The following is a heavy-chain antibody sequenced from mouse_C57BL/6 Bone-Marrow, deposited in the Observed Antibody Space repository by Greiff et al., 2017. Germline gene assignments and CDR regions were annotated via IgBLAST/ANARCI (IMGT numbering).Heavy chain of an antibody. D-gene: IGHD1-1*01. CDR2: FYPGSGSI. CDR3: GRHGGLYYYGSSYAWFAY. J-gene: IGHJ3*01. Sequence: VQLQESGAELVKPGASVKLSCKASGYTFTEYTIHWVKQRSGQGLEWIGWFYPGSGSIKYNEKFKDKATLTADKSSSTVYMELSRLTSEDSAVYCCGRHGGLYYYGSSYAWFAYWGQGTLVTVSA. CDR1: GYTFTEYT. V-gene: IGHV1-62-2*01.